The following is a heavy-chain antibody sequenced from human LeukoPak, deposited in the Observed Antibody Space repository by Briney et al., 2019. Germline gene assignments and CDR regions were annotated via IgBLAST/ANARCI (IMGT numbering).Heavy chain of an antibody. Sequence: GASVKVSFKASGYTFTDHYMHWVRQAPGQGLEWMGWINPKNAGTNYEQKFQGRVTMTRDMSISTVYMELSRLRSDDTAIFYCARDQFSTSSSKRGFDPWGQGTLVTVSS. CDR1: GYTFTDHY. V-gene: IGHV1-2*02. J-gene: IGHJ5*02. D-gene: IGHD6-6*01. CDR3: ARDQFSTSSSKRGFDP. CDR2: INPKNAGT.